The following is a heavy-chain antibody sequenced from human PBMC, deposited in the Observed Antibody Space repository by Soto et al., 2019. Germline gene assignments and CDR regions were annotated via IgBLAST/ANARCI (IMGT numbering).Heavy chain of an antibody. CDR1: GFTFTSSA. D-gene: IGHD1-26*01. CDR3: AADSGSYPSGTYYFDY. J-gene: IGHJ4*02. CDR2: IVVGSGNT. V-gene: IGHV1-58*01. Sequence: QMQLVQSGPEVKKPGTSVKVSCKASGFTFTSSAVQWVRHARGQRPEWIGWIVVGSGNTNYAQKFQERVTITRDMSTSTAYMELSSLRSEDTAVYYCAADSGSYPSGTYYFDYWGQGTLVTVSS.